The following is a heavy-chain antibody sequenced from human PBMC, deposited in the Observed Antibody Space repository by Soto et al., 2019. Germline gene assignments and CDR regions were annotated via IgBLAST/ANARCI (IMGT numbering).Heavy chain of an antibody. J-gene: IGHJ6*02. CDR3: ARGNMVRGVIKGYYYYGMDV. CDR1: GGTFSSYA. D-gene: IGHD3-10*01. V-gene: IGHV1-69*13. Sequence: SVKVSCKASGGTFSSYAISWVRQAPGQGLEWMGGITPIFGTANYAQKFQGRVTITADESTSTAYMELSSLRSEDTAVYYCARGNMVRGVIKGYYYYGMDVWGQGTTVTVSS. CDR2: ITPIFGTA.